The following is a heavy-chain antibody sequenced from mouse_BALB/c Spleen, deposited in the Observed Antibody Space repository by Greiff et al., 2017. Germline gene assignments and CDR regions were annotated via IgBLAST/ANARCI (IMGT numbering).Heavy chain of an antibody. D-gene: IGHD1-1*02. CDR1: GFSLTSYG. Sequence: QVQVVESGPGLVAPSQSLSITCTVSGFSLTSYGVSWVRQPPGKGLEWLGVIWGDGSTNYHSALISRLSISKDNSKSQVFLKLNSMQTDDPATYYCAKKGGCYDGCAMDYWGQGTAVTVSA. J-gene: IGHJ4*01. V-gene: IGHV2-3*01. CDR2: IWGDGST. CDR3: AKKGGCYDGCAMDY.